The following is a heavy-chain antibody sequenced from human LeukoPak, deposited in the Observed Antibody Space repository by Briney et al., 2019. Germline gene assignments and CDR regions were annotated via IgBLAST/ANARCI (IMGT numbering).Heavy chain of an antibody. V-gene: IGHV4-34*01. CDR1: GGSFSGYY. Sequence: PSETLSLTCAVYGGSFSGYYWSWIRQPPGKGLEWIGEINHSGSTNYNPSLKGRVTISVDTSKNQFSLKLSSVTAADTAVYYCARTGYSSGWSQWFDPWGQGTLVTVSS. CDR2: INHSGST. D-gene: IGHD6-19*01. CDR3: ARTGYSSGWSQWFDP. J-gene: IGHJ5*02.